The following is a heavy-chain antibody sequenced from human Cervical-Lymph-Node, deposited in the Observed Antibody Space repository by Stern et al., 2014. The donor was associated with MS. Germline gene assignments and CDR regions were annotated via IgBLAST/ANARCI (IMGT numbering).Heavy chain of an antibody. CDR1: GYNFLDHA. D-gene: IGHD4-11*01. CDR3: ARQPDYSDFLDF. Sequence: QVKLVQSGAEVKKPGASMTISCKTSGYNFLDHAIHWVRQAPGQRLEWMGWINGGPGTTKYSQKFQGRVSFTRDKAASAAYMDLSSLSPDDTAVYYCARQPDYSDFLDFWGQGTLVTVS. V-gene: IGHV1-3*01. J-gene: IGHJ4*02. CDR2: INGGPGTT.